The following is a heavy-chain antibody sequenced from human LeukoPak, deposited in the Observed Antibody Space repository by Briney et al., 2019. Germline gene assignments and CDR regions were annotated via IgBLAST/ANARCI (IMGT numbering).Heavy chain of an antibody. CDR1: GFTFSSYA. CDR3: AKDLAGTSSSRDSDGGN. CDR2: ISGSVGST. J-gene: IGHJ4*02. D-gene: IGHD6-6*01. Sequence: GGSLKLSCAASGFTFSSYAMSWVRQAPGKGLEWVSLISGSVGSTYYADSVKGRFTISRDNSKNTLYLQMSSLRVDDTAVYYCAKDLAGTSSSRDSDGGNWGQGTLVTVSS. V-gene: IGHV3-23*01.